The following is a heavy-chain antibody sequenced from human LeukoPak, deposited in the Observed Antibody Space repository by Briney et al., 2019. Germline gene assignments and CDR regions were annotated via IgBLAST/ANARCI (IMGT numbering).Heavy chain of an antibody. CDR3: ARARVPYYYDSSGYFDY. CDR2: IVVGSGNT. CDR1: GFTFTSSA. D-gene: IGHD3-22*01. J-gene: IGHJ4*02. Sequence: GASVKVSCKASGFTFTSSAGQWVRQARGQPLEWIGWIVVGSGNTNYAQKFQERVTITRDMSTSTAYMELSSLRSEDPAVYYCARARVPYYYDSSGYFDYGGEGTLVTVSS. V-gene: IGHV1-58*01.